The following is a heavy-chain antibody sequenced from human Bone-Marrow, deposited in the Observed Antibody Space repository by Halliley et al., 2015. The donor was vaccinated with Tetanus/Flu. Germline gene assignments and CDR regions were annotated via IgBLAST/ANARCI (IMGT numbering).Heavy chain of an antibody. CDR3: SKDGGEDNIDM. Sequence: GLQWVAVISFDGKKTYYIESVKGRFTISRDNAKDTLYLQMNSLRGEDTGVYYCSKDGGEDNIDMWGQGTPVIVSS. V-gene: IGHV3-30-3*02. J-gene: IGHJ3*02. CDR2: ISFDGKKT. D-gene: IGHD2-15*01.